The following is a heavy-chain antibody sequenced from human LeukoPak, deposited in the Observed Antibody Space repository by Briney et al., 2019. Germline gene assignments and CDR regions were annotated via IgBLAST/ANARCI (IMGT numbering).Heavy chain of an antibody. V-gene: IGHV4-30-4*01. J-gene: IGHJ4*02. CDR1: GGSISSGDYY. CDR3: ARANSGSLSFDY. Sequence: SETLSLTCTVSGGSISSGDYYWSWIRQPPGKGLEWIGYIYYSGSTYYNPSLKSRVTISVDTSKNQFSLKLSSVTAADTAVYYCARANSGSLSFDYWGQGTLVTVSS. CDR2: IYYSGST. D-gene: IGHD1-26*01.